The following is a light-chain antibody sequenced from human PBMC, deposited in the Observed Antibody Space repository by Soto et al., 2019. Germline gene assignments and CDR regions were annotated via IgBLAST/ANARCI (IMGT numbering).Light chain of an antibody. V-gene: IGLV1-44*01. CDR2: SNN. J-gene: IGLJ2*01. Sequence: QSVLTQPPSASGTPGQRVTISCSGSNSNIGSNTVNWYQQLPGTAPKLLIYSNNQRPSGVPGRFSDSKSGTSASLAIRGLQSEDEADYYCASWDDSLNGVVFGGGTQLTVL. CDR1: NSNIGSNT. CDR3: ASWDDSLNGVV.